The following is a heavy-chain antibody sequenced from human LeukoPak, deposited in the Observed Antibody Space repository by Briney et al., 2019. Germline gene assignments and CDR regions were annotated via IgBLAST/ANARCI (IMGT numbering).Heavy chain of an antibody. CDR1: GFTFRNHG. CDR3: ARASFNGPDAFDI. D-gene: IGHD2-8*01. J-gene: IGHJ3*02. V-gene: IGHV3-7*01. Sequence: GGSLRLSCAASGFTFRNHGLHLLRQATGKGLEWVANIKQDGSEKYCVDSVKGRFTIYRDNAKNSLYLQMNSLRADDTAVYFCARASFNGPDAFDIWGQGTMVTVSS. CDR2: IKQDGSEK.